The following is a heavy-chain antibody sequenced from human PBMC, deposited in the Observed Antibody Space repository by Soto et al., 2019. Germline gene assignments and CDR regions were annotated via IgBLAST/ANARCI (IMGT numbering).Heavy chain of an antibody. CDR3: ARGHYFGSGSTD. CDR1: GDSISGGGFS. CDR2: IYPSGTS. D-gene: IGHD3-10*01. J-gene: IGHJ4*01. V-gene: IGHV4-30-2*06. Sequence: PSETLSLTCAVSGDSISGGGFSWNWIRQSPGKGLEWIGYIYPSGTSYYNQSLKSRVTISVDKSQNQFSLRLSSMTAADTAVYYWARGHYFGSGSTDWGHGTLVTVSS.